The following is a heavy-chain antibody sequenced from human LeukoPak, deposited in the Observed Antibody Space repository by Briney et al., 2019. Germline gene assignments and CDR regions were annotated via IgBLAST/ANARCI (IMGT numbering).Heavy chain of an antibody. D-gene: IGHD2-15*01. Sequence: SETLFLTCTVSGGSISSYYWSWIRQPAGKGLEWIGRIYTSGSTNYNPSLKSRVTMSVDTSKNQFSLKLSSVTAADTAVYYCARSSSFCSLYSGGSCYVPFDYWGQGTLVTVSS. J-gene: IGHJ4*02. V-gene: IGHV4-4*07. CDR3: ARSSSFCSLYSGGSCYVPFDY. CDR1: GGSISSYY. CDR2: IYTSGST.